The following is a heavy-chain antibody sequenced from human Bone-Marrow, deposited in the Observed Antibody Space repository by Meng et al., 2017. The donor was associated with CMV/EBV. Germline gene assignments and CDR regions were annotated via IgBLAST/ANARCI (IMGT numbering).Heavy chain of an antibody. CDR1: GYTFTSYD. V-gene: IGHV1-8*01. J-gene: IGHJ4*02. CDR3: AINRGGDIAAAGTLGDY. CDR2: MNPNSGNT. Sequence: ASVKVSCKASGYTFTSYDINWVRQATGQGLEWMGWMNPNSGNTGYAQKFQGRVTMTRNTSISTAYMELSSLRSEDTAVYYCAINRGGDIAAAGTLGDYWGQGTLVTVSS. D-gene: IGHD6-13*01.